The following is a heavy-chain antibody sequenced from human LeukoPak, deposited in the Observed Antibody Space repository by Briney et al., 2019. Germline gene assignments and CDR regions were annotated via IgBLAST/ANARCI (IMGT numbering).Heavy chain of an antibody. CDR2: IHYSGST. Sequence: PSETLSLTCTVSGGSISSYYWSWIRQPPGKGLEWIGYIHYSGSTNYNPSLKSRVTISVDTSKNQFSLKLSSVTAADTAVYYCARRHHAFDIWGQGTMVTVSS. CDR3: ARRHHAFDI. CDR1: GGSISSYY. J-gene: IGHJ3*02. V-gene: IGHV4-59*08.